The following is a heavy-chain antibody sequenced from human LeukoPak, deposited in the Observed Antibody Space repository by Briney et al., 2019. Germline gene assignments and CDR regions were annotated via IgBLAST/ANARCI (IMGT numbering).Heavy chain of an antibody. J-gene: IGHJ4*02. V-gene: IGHV3-30*04. CDR2: ISYDGSNK. CDR1: GFTFSSYA. Sequence: GGSLRLSCAASGFTFSSYAMHWVRQAPGKGLEWVAVISYDGSNKYYADSVKGRFTISRDNSKNTLYLQMNSLRAEDTAVYYCARAWFHSGAHYWGQGTLVTVSS. CDR3: ARAWFHSGAHY. D-gene: IGHD3-9*01.